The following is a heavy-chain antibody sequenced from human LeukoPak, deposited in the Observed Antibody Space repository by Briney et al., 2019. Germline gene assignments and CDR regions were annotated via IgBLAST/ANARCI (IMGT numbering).Heavy chain of an antibody. CDR1: GGSISTYY. D-gene: IGHD3-9*01. J-gene: IGHJ4*02. CDR3: ARDLGITGYYPFDY. CDR2: IYFNGSA. V-gene: IGHV4-59*01. Sequence: SETLSLTCTVSGGSISTYYWNWIRQSPGKGLEWIGYIYFNGSAKYNPSLKSPVTMSVDTSKNQFSLILNSVTAADTAVYYCARDLGITGYYPFDYWGQGILVTVSS.